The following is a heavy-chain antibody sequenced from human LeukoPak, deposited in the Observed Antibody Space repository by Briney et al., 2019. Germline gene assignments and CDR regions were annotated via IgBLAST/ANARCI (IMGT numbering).Heavy chain of an antibody. Sequence: GASVKVSCKASGYRFTVYYMHWVRQAPGKGLEWMGWINPNSGGTHYAQKFLGRVTMTRDTSISTAYMELSRLTSDDTALYYCATLYGDYVTSDYWGQGTLVTLSS. V-gene: IGHV1-2*02. D-gene: IGHD4-17*01. J-gene: IGHJ4*02. CDR3: ATLYGDYVTSDY. CDR1: GYRFTVYY. CDR2: INPNSGGT.